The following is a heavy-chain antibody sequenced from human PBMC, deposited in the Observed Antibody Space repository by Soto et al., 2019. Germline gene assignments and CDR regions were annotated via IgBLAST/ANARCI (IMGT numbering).Heavy chain of an antibody. Sequence: EVQLVESGGGLVQPGGSLRLSCAASGFTFSLYSMSWVRQAPGQGLEWVSYISRSSTGIHYADSVKGQFTISRDDATNSMHLQMNSLRDGDTAVYYCARAVTWGLDVWGQGTTVSISS. CDR3: ARAVTWGLDV. CDR2: ISRSSTGI. J-gene: IGHJ6*02. CDR1: GFTFSLYS. V-gene: IGHV3-48*02. D-gene: IGHD3-10*01.